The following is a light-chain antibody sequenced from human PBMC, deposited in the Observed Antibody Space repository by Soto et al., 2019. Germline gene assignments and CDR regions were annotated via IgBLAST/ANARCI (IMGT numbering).Light chain of an antibody. CDR2: DVS. V-gene: IGLV2-14*01. J-gene: IGLJ1*01. CDR3: TSYTTSGIYV. Sequence: QSALTQPASVSGSPGQSITISCTGTSSDVGGYNYVSWYQQHPGKVPKLMIYDVSYRPSGVSNRFSSSKSGNTASLTISGLRAEEEVDYYCTSYTTSGIYVLGPGPKVTVL. CDR1: SSDVGGYNY.